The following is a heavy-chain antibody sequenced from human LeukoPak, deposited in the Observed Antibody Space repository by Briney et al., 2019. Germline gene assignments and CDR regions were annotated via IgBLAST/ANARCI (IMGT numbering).Heavy chain of an antibody. V-gene: IGHV4-30-4*02. CDR1: GGSISSGGYY. D-gene: IGHD4-23*01. Sequence: PSETLSLTCTVSGGSISSGGYYWSWIRQPPGKGLEWIGYVYHSGSTYHNPSLKSRVTISVDTSKNQFSLKLSSVTAADTAVYYCARNGGGVFDAWFDPWGQGTLVTVSS. CDR3: ARNGGGVFDAWFDP. J-gene: IGHJ5*02. CDR2: VYHSGST.